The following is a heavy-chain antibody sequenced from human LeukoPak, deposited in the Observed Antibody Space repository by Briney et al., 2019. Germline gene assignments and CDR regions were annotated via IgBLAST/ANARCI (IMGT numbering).Heavy chain of an antibody. J-gene: IGHJ4*02. Sequence: SETLSLTCTVSGGSISSSYWSWIRPPPGKGLEWIGSIYYSGSTNYNPTRKSRVTISIDTSKNQFPLKLSSVTTADTAVYYCARRTLAVAGPFDYWGQGTLVTVSS. CDR3: ARRTLAVAGPFDY. CDR1: GGSISSSY. D-gene: IGHD6-19*01. V-gene: IGHV4-59*01. CDR2: IYYSGST.